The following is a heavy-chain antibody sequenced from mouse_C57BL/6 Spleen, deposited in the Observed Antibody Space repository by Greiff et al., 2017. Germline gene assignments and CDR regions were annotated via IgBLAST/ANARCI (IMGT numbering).Heavy chain of an antibody. V-gene: IGHV1-78*01. CDR1: GYTFTDHT. D-gene: IGHD3-3*01. CDR2: IYPRDGST. J-gene: IGHJ1*03. CDR3: AREGFYQLNLRYFDV. Sequence: VQVVESDAELVKPGASVKISCKVSGYTFTDHTIHWMKQRPEQGLEWIGYIYPRDGSTKYNEKFKGKATLTADKSSSTAYMQLNSLTSEDSAVYFCAREGFYQLNLRYFDVWGTGTTVTVSS.